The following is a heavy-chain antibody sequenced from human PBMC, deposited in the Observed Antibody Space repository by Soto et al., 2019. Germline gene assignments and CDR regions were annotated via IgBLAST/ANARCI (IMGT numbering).Heavy chain of an antibody. D-gene: IGHD1-20*01. J-gene: IGHJ4*02. CDR1: GGSISSSSYY. CDR2: IYYSGST. CDR3: ARLRYNWNTLDY. Sequence: QLQLQESGPGLVKPSETLSLTCTVSGGSISSSSYYWGWIRQPPGKGLEWIGSIYYSGSTYYNPSLKSRVTISVDTSKNQFSLKLSSVTAADTAVYYCARLRYNWNTLDYWGQGTLVTVSS. V-gene: IGHV4-39*01.